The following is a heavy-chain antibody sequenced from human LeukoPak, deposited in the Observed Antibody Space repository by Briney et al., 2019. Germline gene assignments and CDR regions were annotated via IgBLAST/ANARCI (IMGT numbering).Heavy chain of an antibody. CDR3: AKAAIYCGGDCYGLFDY. CDR2: ISGSGGST. CDR1: GFTFSSYA. D-gene: IGHD2-21*02. J-gene: IGHJ4*02. Sequence: GGSLRLSCAASGFTFSSYAMSWVRQAPGKGLEWVSAISGSGGSTYYADSVKGRFTISRDNSKNTLYLQMNSLRAEDTAVYYCAKAAIYCGGDCYGLFDYWGQGTLVTVSS. V-gene: IGHV3-23*01.